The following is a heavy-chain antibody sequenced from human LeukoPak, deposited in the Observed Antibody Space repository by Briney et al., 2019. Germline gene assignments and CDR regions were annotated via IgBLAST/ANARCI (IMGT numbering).Heavy chain of an antibody. CDR1: GGSISSYY. D-gene: IGHD3-9*01. J-gene: IGHJ6*03. V-gene: IGHV4-59*01. Sequence: SETLSLTCTVSGGSISSYYWSWLRQPPGKGLEWIGYIYYSGSTNYNPSLKSRVTISVDTSKNQFSLRLSSVTAADTAVYYCAREKRKVLRYFDERSLPYYMDVWGKGTTVTVSS. CDR2: IYYSGST. CDR3: AREKRKVLRYFDERSLPYYMDV.